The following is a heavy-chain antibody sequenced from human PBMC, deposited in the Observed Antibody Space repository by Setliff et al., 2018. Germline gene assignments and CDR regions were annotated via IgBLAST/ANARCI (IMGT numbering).Heavy chain of an antibody. CDR2: LFDGGSA. CDR3: ARDPHYDPTYSLPGHAFDF. D-gene: IGHD3-22*01. J-gene: IGHJ3*01. Sequence: PSQTLSLTCAVSGYSISNGFYWGWIRQSPVKGLEWIGSLFDGGSAYYSPSLMSRASISLDASKNQFALKLTSATAADTAVYYCARDPHYDPTYSLPGHAFDFWGQGIMVTVSS. CDR1: GYSISNGFY. V-gene: IGHV4-38-2*02.